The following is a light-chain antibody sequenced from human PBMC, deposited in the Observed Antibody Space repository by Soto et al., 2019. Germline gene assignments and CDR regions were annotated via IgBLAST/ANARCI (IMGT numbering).Light chain of an antibody. CDR2: WAS. J-gene: IGKJ2*01. CDR3: QKYYGTPLT. Sequence: DIVMTQSPDSLAVSLGERATINCKSSQSVLYSSNNKNYLAWYQQKPGQPPKLLIYWASTRESGVPDRFSGSGSGTDFTLTISRLQAEDVAVYYCQKYYGTPLTFGQGTKLEIK. CDR1: QSVLYSSNNKNY. V-gene: IGKV4-1*01.